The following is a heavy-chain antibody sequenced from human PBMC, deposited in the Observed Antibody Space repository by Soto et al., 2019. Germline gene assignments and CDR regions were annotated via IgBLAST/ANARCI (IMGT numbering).Heavy chain of an antibody. V-gene: IGHV3-15*07. Sequence: EVQLVESGGGLVKPGGSLRLSCAASGFTFSNAWMNWVRQAPGKGLGWVGRIKSKTDGGTTDYAAPMKGRFTISRDDSKNTLYPQSNSLKNEYTAVYYCNTEVGVHYYDSSGAHYELDYWGQGPLVTVYS. CDR3: NTEVGVHYYDSSGAHYELDY. CDR2: IKSKTDGGTT. D-gene: IGHD3-22*01. CDR1: GFTFSNAW. J-gene: IGHJ4*02.